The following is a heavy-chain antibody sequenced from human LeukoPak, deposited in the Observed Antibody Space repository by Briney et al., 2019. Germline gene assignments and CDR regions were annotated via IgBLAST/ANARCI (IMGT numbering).Heavy chain of an antibody. J-gene: IGHJ4*02. V-gene: IGHV4-39*07. Sequence: SETLSLTCTVSGGSISSSSYYWGWIRQPPGKGLEWIGSIYYSGSTYYNPSLKSRVTISVDTSKNQFSLKLSSVTAADTAVYYCARDQSDREGYDSSGYYSYWGQGTLVTVSS. CDR1: GGSISSSSYY. D-gene: IGHD3-22*01. CDR2: IYYSGST. CDR3: ARDQSDREGYDSSGYYSY.